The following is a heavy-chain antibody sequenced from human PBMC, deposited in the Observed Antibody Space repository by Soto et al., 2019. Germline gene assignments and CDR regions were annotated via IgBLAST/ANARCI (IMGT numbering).Heavy chain of an antibody. Sequence: EVQLVESGGGLVQPGGSLRLSCAVSGFTFGSYWMNWVRLIPGKGLEWVAYIKPDGSATYYVDSVKGRCTISRDNAKNSLYLQMNSLRVEDTSVYYCARAGYCGPGCYYEFDYWGQGTLVTVSS. CDR3: ARAGYCGPGCYYEFDY. CDR2: IKPDGSAT. CDR1: GFTFGSYW. D-gene: IGHD2-21*02. V-gene: IGHV3-7*01. J-gene: IGHJ4*02.